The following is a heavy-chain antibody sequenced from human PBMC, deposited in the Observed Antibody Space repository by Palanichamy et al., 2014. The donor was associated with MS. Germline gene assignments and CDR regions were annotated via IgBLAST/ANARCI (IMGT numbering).Heavy chain of an antibody. V-gene: IGHV4-39*01. CDR1: GGSVSSSSYY. D-gene: IGHD6-13*01. Sequence: QLQLQESGPGLVKPSETLSLTCTVSGGSVSSSSYYWGWIRQPPGKGLEWIGSIYYSGSTYYNPSLKSRVTISVDTSKNQFSLKLSSVTAADTAVYYCARAGIAAAALRGGYFDLWGRGTLVTVSS. J-gene: IGHJ2*01. CDR3: ARAGIAAAALRGGYFDL. CDR2: IYYSGST.